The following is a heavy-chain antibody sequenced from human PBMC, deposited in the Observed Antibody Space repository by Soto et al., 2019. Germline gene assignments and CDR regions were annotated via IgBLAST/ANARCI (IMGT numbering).Heavy chain of an antibody. CDR3: ARDRCSGGSCYQTYAFDM. CDR2: ISGNNGYL. D-gene: IGHD2-15*01. V-gene: IGHV3-21*01. J-gene: IGHJ3*02. Sequence: EAQLVESGGGLVKPGGSLRLSCAASGFNLSIYTMNWVRQAPGKGLEWVSSISGNNGYLYYADSVKGRFTISRDNAKNSLTLQMNILRAEDTAVYYCARDRCSGGSCYQTYAFDMWGQGTLVTVSS. CDR1: GFNLSIYT.